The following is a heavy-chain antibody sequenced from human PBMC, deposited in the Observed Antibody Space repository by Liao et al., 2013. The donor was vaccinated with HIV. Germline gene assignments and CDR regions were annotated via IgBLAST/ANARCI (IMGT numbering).Heavy chain of an antibody. CDR3: ARTDQYYDFWNGYENWFDP. CDR1: GGSISSSSNY. V-gene: IGHV4-61*02. D-gene: IGHD3-3*01. Sequence: QVQLQESGPGLVKPSQTLSLTCTVSGGSISSSSNYWTWIRQSAGKGVEWIGRIYPNGNTNNNPSLKSRVTMSVDTSKNQFSLKLSSVTAADTAVYYCARTDQYYDFWNGYENWFDPWGQGTLVTVSS. CDR2: IYPNGNT. J-gene: IGHJ5*02.